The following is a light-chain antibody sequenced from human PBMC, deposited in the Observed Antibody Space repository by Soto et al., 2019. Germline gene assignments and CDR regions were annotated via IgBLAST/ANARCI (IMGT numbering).Light chain of an antibody. CDR3: SSYTTSSTLEGV. Sequence: QSALTQPASVSGSPGQSITISCTGTSSDVGGYNRVSWYQQQPGKAPKLMIYDVTIRPSGVSNRLSGSKSGNTASLTISGLQAEDEAEYYCSSYTTSSTLEGVFGTGTKVTVL. CDR1: SSDVGGYNR. V-gene: IGLV2-14*01. J-gene: IGLJ1*01. CDR2: DVT.